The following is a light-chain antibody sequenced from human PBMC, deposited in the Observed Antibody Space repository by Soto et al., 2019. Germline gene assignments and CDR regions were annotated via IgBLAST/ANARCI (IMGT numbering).Light chain of an antibody. CDR1: QTIIIY. V-gene: IGKV1-39*01. CDR2: AAS. J-gene: IGKJ4*01. CDR3: QQSYSTPLT. Sequence: DIQMTQSPSSLSASVGDRVTITCRTSQTIIIYLNWYQQKPGKAPKILIYAASSLQSGVPSRFSGSGSGTDFTLTITSLQSEDFATYYCQQSYSTPLTFGGGTKVEIK.